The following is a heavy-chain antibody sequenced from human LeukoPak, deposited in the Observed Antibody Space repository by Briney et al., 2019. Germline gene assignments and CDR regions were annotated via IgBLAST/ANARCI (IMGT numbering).Heavy chain of an antibody. CDR3: ARDRGYSYGYFDY. D-gene: IGHD5-18*01. V-gene: IGHV4-61*02. J-gene: IGHJ4*02. CDR1: GGTISSGSYY. Sequence: PSETLSLTCTVSGGTISSGSYYWSWIRQPAGKGLEWIGRIYTSGSTNYNPSLKSRVTISVDTSKNQFSLKLSSVTAADTAVYYCARDRGYSYGYFDYWGQGTLATVSS. CDR2: IYTSGST.